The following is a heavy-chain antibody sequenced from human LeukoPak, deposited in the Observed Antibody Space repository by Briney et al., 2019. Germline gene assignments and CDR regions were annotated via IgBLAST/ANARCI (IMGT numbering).Heavy chain of an antibody. Sequence: PSETLSLTCTVSGGSISSYYWSWIRQPAGKGLEWIGRIYTSGSTNYNPSLKSRVTVSVDTSKNQFSLKLSSVTAADTAVYYCASASVVVPAAMYNYYYYYMDVWGKGTTVTVSS. CDR2: IYTSGST. J-gene: IGHJ6*03. CDR3: ASASVVVPAAMYNYYYYYMDV. CDR1: GGSISSYY. D-gene: IGHD2-2*01. V-gene: IGHV4-4*07.